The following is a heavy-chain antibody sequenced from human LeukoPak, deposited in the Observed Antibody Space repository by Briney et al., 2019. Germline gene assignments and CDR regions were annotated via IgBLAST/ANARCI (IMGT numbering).Heavy chain of an antibody. Sequence: GGSLRLSCAASGFPFNSYWMTWVRQGPGKRLEWVSGISGSGDGTDYAGSVRGRFTISRDNSKNTVYLQMNSLRAEDTAMYYCAKERSDSNAYYNFDYWGQGTLVTVSS. D-gene: IGHD3-22*01. V-gene: IGHV3-23*01. CDR3: AKERSDSNAYYNFDY. CDR2: ISGSGDGT. CDR1: GFPFNSYW. J-gene: IGHJ4*02.